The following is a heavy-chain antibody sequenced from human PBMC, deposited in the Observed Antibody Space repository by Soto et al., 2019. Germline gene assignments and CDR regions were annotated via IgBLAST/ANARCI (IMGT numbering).Heavy chain of an antibody. D-gene: IGHD6-13*01. CDR2: IIPILGIA. J-gene: IGHJ4*02. CDR1: GGTFSSYT. CDR3: ARGGAAAGNFDY. Sequence: QVQLVQSGAEVKKPGSSVKVSCKASGGTFSSYTISWVRQAPGQGLEWMGRIIPILGIANYAQKFQGRVTITADKSTSTAYMELSSLRSEDTAVYYCARGGAAAGNFDYWGQGTWSPSPQ. V-gene: IGHV1-69*02.